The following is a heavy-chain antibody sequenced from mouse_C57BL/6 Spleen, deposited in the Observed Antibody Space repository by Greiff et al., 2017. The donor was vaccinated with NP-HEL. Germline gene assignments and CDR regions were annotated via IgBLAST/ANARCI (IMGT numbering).Heavy chain of an antibody. CDR3: ARKGGYTARAMDY. J-gene: IGHJ4*01. CDR1: GYTFTSYW. D-gene: IGHD3-2*02. V-gene: IGHV1-69*01. CDR2: IDPSDSYT. Sequence: QVQLQQSGAELVMPGASVKLSCKASGYTFTSYWMHWVKQRPGQGLEWIGEIDPSDSYTNYNQKFKGKSTLTVDKSSSTAYMQLSSLTSEDSAVYYCARKGGYTARAMDYWGQGTSVTVSS.